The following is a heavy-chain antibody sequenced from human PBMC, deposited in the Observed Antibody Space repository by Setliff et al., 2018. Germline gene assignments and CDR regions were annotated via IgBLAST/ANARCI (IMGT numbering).Heavy chain of an antibody. J-gene: IGHJ4*02. CDR3: ARDARGIYDSSGYYNY. Sequence: AASVKVSCKASGGTFSSYAISWVRQAPRQGLEWMGGIIPILGIANYAQKFQGRVTITRDTSASTAYMELSSLRSEDTAVYYCARDARGIYDSSGYYNYWGQGTLVTVSS. V-gene: IGHV1-69*10. CDR1: GGTFSSYA. CDR2: IIPILGIA. D-gene: IGHD3-22*01.